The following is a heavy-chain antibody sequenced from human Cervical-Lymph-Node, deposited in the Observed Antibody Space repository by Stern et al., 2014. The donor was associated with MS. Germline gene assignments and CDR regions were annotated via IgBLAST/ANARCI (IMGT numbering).Heavy chain of an antibody. CDR3: ALSSETSDRWYSLGYDL. V-gene: IGHV1-69*01. Sequence: QVQLVQYGAEVTKPGSSVKVSCKASEGTFSKFPSSWVRQAPGQGLEWMGGIFPVIGTPTYAQEFRGRVTITADVSTSTVYMELSSLRSDDTAVYYCALSSETSDRWYSLGYDLWGQGTLVTVSS. CDR1: EGTFSKFP. J-gene: IGHJ5*02. D-gene: IGHD6-13*01. CDR2: IFPVIGTP.